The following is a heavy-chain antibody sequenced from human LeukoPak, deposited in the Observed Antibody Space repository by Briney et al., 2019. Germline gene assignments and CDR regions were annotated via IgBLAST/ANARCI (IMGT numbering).Heavy chain of an antibody. CDR1: GFTFSSYG. V-gene: IGHV3-30*18. Sequence: GRSLRLSCAASGFTFSSYGMHWVRQAPGKGLERVAVISYDGSNKYYADSVKGRFTISRDNSKNTLYLQMNSPRAEDTAVYYCAKDRGEGGDYWGQGTLVTVSS. J-gene: IGHJ4*02. D-gene: IGHD4-17*01. CDR2: ISYDGSNK. CDR3: AKDRGEGGDY.